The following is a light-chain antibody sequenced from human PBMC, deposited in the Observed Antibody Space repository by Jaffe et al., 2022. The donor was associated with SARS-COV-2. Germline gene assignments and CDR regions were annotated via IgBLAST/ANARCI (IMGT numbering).Light chain of an antibody. CDR2: KDS. V-gene: IGLV3-25*03. Sequence: SYELTQPPSVSVSPGQTARITCSGDALPKQYAYWYQQKPGQAPVLVIYKDSERPSGIPERFSGSSSGTTVTLTISGVQAEDEADYYCQSADSGGTYHVFGTGTKVTVL. J-gene: IGLJ1*01. CDR3: QSADSGGTYHV. CDR1: ALPKQY.